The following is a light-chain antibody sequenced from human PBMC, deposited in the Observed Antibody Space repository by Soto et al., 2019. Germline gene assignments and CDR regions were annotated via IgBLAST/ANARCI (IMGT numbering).Light chain of an antibody. CDR1: QSISSY. J-gene: IGKJ1*01. CDR3: QHSYSTLWT. Sequence: DIQMTQSPSSLSASVGDRVTITCRASQSISSYLNWYQQKPGKAPKLLIYAASSLQGGVPSRFSGSGSGTDFTLTISMLQPEDFATYYCQHSYSTLWTFGQGTKVEIK. V-gene: IGKV1-39*01. CDR2: AAS.